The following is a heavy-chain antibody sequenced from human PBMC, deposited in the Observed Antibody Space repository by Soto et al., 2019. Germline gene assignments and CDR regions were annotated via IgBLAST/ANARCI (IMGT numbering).Heavy chain of an antibody. CDR1: GFTFSSCI. V-gene: IGHV3-23*01. J-gene: IGHJ4*02. D-gene: IGHD3-22*01. CDR2: ISANGIGT. CDR3: AKDLVGYYYDSR. Sequence: EVQLLESGGGLVQPGGSLRLSCVASGFTFSSCIMSWVRQAPGKGLEWVSAISANGIGTYYTDSVKGRFTISRDNSKNTLYLQMNSLRAEDTAVYYCAKDLVGYYYDSRGGQGTLVTVSS.